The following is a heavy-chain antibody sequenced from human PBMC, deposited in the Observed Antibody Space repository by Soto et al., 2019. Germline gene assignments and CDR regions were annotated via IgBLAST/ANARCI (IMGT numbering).Heavy chain of an antibody. Sequence: GGALRLSCSASGFTSSSYAMSWVRQAPGKGLEWVSAISGSGGSTYYADSVKGRFTISRDNSKNTLYLQMNSLRAEDTAVYYCAKVIGIAAAGIDPWGQGTLVTVSS. D-gene: IGHD6-13*01. J-gene: IGHJ5*02. CDR3: AKVIGIAAAGIDP. CDR2: ISGSGGST. V-gene: IGHV3-23*01. CDR1: GFTSSSYA.